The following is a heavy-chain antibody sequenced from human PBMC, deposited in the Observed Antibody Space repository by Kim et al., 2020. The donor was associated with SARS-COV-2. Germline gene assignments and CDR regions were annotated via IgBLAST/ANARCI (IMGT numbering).Heavy chain of an antibody. Sequence: GGSLRLSCAASGFTFSSSWMSWVRQAPGQGLEWVANIKQDGSEKYYVDSVKGRFTISRDNAKNSLYLQMNSLRAEDTAVYYCARDNSGDAFDYWGQGTLVTVSS. D-gene: IGHD4-17*01. CDR1: GFTFSSSW. CDR3: ARDNSGDAFDY. V-gene: IGHV3-7*05. CDR2: IKQDGSEK. J-gene: IGHJ4*02.